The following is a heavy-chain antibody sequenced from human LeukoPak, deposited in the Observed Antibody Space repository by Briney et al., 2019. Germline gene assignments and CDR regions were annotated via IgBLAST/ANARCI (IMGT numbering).Heavy chain of an antibody. CDR1: GFTFSDYY. CDR2: ISSSGSTI. J-gene: IGHJ4*02. V-gene: IGHV3-11*01. Sequence: GGSLRLSCAASGFTFSDYYMSWIRQAPGKGLEGVSYISSSGSTIYYADSVKGRFTISRDNAKNSLYLQMNSLRAEDTAVYYCAREADRIAVAGYDYWGQGTLVTVSS. D-gene: IGHD6-19*01. CDR3: AREADRIAVAGYDY.